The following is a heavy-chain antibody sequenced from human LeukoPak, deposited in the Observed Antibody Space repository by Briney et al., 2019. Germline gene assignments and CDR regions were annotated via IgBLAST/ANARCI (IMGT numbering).Heavy chain of an antibody. V-gene: IGHV5-51*01. CDR2: FYPGDSDT. CDR1: GYSFTSYW. D-gene: IGHD2-2*01. Sequence: GESLKISCQGSGYSFTSYWIGWVRQMPGKGLEWMGIFYPGDSDTRYSPSFQGQVTISADKSISTAYLQWSSLKASDTAMYYCARINRYCSSTSCSLTFDYWGQGTLVTVSS. J-gene: IGHJ4*02. CDR3: ARINRYCSSTSCSLTFDY.